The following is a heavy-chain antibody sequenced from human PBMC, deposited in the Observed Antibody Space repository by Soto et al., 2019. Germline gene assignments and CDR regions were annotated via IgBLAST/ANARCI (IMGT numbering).Heavy chain of an antibody. Sequence: SETLSLTCAVSGGSFSGYYWSWIRQPPGKGLEWIGEINNSGSNNYNPSLKSRVTISLDTSKNQFSLKLSSVTAADTAVYYCARSADYYDSSGSIDYWGQGTLVTVSS. J-gene: IGHJ4*02. D-gene: IGHD3-22*01. CDR3: ARSADYYDSSGSIDY. CDR1: GGSFSGYY. V-gene: IGHV4-34*01. CDR2: INNSGSN.